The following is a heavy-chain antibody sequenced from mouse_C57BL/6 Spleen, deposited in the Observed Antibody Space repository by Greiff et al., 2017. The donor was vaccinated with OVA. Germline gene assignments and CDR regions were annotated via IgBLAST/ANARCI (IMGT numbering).Heavy chain of an antibody. D-gene: IGHD1-2*01. CDR3: TRGYREGYYFDY. J-gene: IGHJ2*01. CDR1: GYTFTDYE. V-gene: IGHV1-15*01. CDR2: IDPETGGT. Sequence: QVQLQQSGAELVRPGASVTLSCKASGYTFTDYEMHWVKQTPVHGLEWIGAIDPETGGTAYNQKFKGKAILTADKSSSTAYMVLRSLTSEDSAVYYCTRGYREGYYFDYWGQGTTLTVSS.